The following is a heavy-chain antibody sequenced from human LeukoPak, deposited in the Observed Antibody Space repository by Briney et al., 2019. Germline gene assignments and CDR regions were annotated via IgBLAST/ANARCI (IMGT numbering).Heavy chain of an antibody. Sequence: HPGGSLRLSCAASGFTFNTYTMNWVRQAPGKGLEWVANIKQDGSVTYYEDSVKGRFTISRDNAKNSLYLEMSSLRAEDTAVYFCARDDEYDSGTFYYDRLDSWGQGTLVTVSS. V-gene: IGHV3-7*01. D-gene: IGHD3-22*01. CDR2: IKQDGSVT. J-gene: IGHJ4*02. CDR3: ARDDEYDSGTFYYDRLDS. CDR1: GFTFNTYT.